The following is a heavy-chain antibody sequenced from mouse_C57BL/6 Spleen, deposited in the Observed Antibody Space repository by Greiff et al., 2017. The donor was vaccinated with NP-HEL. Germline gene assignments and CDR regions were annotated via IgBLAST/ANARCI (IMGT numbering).Heavy chain of an antibody. J-gene: IGHJ4*01. CDR2: IYPGNSDT. CDR3: TRGYYYVYAMDY. CDR1: GYTFTSYW. D-gene: IGHD2-4*01. V-gene: IGHV1-5*01. Sequence: VQLKQSGTVLARPGASVKMSCKTSGYTFTSYWMHWVKQRPGQGLEWIGAIYPGNSDTSYNQKFKGKAKLTAGTSASTAYMELSSLTNEDSAVYYCTRGYYYVYAMDYWGQGTSVTVSS.